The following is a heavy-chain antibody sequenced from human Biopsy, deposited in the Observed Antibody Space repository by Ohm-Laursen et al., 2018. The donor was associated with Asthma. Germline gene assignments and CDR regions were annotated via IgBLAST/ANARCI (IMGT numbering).Heavy chain of an antibody. CDR3: ARQPIAEPGTTFYYYYGMDV. Sequence: SLRLSCSATGFTVTTHYMSWVRQAPGKGLEWVSVIYSGGNTYYADSVKGRFTISRDSSKNTLFLQMGSLRAEDTAVYYCARQPIAEPGTTFYYYYGMDVWGQGTTVTVSS. CDR2: IYSGGNT. CDR1: GFTVTTHY. D-gene: IGHD6-13*01. V-gene: IGHV3-53*01. J-gene: IGHJ6*02.